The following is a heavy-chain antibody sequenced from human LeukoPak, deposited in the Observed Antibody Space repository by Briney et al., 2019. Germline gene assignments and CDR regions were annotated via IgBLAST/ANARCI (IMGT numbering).Heavy chain of an antibody. J-gene: IGHJ4*02. Sequence: GGSLRLSCAASGFTFSSYAMSWVRQAPGKGLEWVSAISGSGGSTYYADSVKGRFTISRDNSKNTLYLQMNSLRAEDTAVYYCARDALTGTTRASAYFDYWGQGTLVTVSS. V-gene: IGHV3-23*01. CDR2: ISGSGGST. CDR1: GFTFSSYA. D-gene: IGHD1-7*01. CDR3: ARDALTGTTRASAYFDY.